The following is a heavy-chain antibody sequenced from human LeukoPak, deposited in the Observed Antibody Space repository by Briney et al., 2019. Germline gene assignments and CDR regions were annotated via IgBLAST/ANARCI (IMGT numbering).Heavy chain of an antibody. V-gene: IGHV3-9*03. CDR1: GFTFDDYA. Sequence: PGRSLRLSCAASGFTFDDYAMHWVRQAPGKGLEWVSGISWNSGSIGYADSVKGRFTISRDNVKNSLYLQMNSLRAEDMALYYCAKGVRRYCSSTSCYRGFDYWGQGTLVTVSS. CDR2: ISWNSGSI. CDR3: AKGVRRYCSSTSCYRGFDY. D-gene: IGHD2-2*02. J-gene: IGHJ4*02.